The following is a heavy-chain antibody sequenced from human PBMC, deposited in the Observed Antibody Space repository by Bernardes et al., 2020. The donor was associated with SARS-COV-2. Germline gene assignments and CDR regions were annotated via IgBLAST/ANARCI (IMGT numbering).Heavy chain of an antibody. J-gene: IGHJ4*02. CDR2: VSGSGGRT. Sequence: GGSLRLSCAASGFTFNNYAMSWVRQAPGKGLEWVSDVSGSGGRTYYADSVKGRFTISRDNSKNTLYLQMNSLRAEDTAVYYCAKDSHDFWSGYLGYDYWGQGTLVTVSS. CDR3: AKDSHDFWSGYLGYDY. V-gene: IGHV3-23*01. CDR1: GFTFNNYA. D-gene: IGHD3-3*01.